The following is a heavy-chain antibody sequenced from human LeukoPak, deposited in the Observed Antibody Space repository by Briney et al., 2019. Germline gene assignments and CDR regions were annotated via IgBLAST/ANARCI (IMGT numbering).Heavy chain of an antibody. CDR3: ASELSLHPEYYYDSSGFPNYFDY. CDR1: GFTFSSYA. Sequence: GRSLRLSCAASGFTFSSYAMHWVRQAPGKGLEWVAVISYDGSNKYYADSVKGRFTISRDNSKNTLYLQMNSLRAEDTAVYYCASELSLHPEYYYDSSGFPNYFDYWGQGTLVTVSS. V-gene: IGHV3-30*01. J-gene: IGHJ4*02. CDR2: ISYDGSNK. D-gene: IGHD3-22*01.